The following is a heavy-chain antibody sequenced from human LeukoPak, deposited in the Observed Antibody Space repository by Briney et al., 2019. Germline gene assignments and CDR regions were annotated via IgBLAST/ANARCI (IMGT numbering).Heavy chain of an antibody. J-gene: IGHJ4*02. CDR1: GFTFSSYG. D-gene: IGHD2-2*01. Sequence: GGSLRLSCAASGFTFSSYGMHWVRQAPGKGLEWVAVISYDGSNKYYADSVKGRFTISRDNSKNTLYLQMNSLRAEDTAVYYCASNPSIVVVPAAPYYFDYWGQGTLVTVSS. V-gene: IGHV3-30*03. CDR3: ASNPSIVVVPAAPYYFDY. CDR2: ISYDGSNK.